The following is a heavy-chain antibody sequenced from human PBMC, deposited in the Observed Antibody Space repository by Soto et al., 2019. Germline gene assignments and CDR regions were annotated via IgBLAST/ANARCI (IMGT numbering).Heavy chain of an antibody. CDR3: AAYRSPFDY. J-gene: IGHJ4*02. CDR2: ISSTGTTT. CDR1: EFSFSSYA. D-gene: IGHD6-13*01. V-gene: IGHV3-23*01. Sequence: EVQLMESGGGLVQPGGSLRLSCAASEFSFSSYALNWVRQAPGKGLEWVSAISSTGTTTYYAGSVKGRFTISRDNSKRTLFLQMDSLSPEDTAVYYCAAYRSPFDYWGQGTLVTVSS.